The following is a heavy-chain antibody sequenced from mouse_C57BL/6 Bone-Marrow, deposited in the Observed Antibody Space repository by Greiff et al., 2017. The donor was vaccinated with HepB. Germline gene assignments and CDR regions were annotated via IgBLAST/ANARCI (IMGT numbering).Heavy chain of an antibody. V-gene: IGHV5-6*01. J-gene: IGHJ4*01. CDR3: ARRGQYYAMDY. D-gene: IGHD3-3*01. CDR2: ISSGGSYT. CDR1: GFTFSSYG. Sequence: EVQVVESGGDLVKPGGSLKLSCAASGFTFSSYGMSWVRQTPDKRLEWVATISSGGSYTYYPDSVKGRFTISRDNAKNTLYLQMSSLKSEDTAMYYCARRGQYYAMDYWGQGTSVTVSS.